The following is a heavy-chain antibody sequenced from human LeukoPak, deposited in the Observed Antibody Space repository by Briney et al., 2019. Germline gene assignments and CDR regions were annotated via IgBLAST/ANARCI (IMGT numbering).Heavy chain of an antibody. J-gene: IGHJ4*02. D-gene: IGHD1-26*01. Sequence: GGSLRLSCAASGFTFSSYAMHWVRQAPGKGLEWVAVISYDGSNKHYADSVKGRFTISRDNSKNTLYLQMNSLRAEDTAVYYCARDAGELLAFPFDYWGQGTLVTVSS. CDR1: GFTFSSYA. CDR3: ARDAGELLAFPFDY. CDR2: ISYDGSNK. V-gene: IGHV3-30-3*01.